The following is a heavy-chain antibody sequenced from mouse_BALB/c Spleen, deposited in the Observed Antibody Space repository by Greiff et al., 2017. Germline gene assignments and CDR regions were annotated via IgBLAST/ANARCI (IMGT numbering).Heavy chain of an antibody. CDR1: GFSLSRYS. CDR3: ARNGVLRLRYAMDY. CDR2: IWGGGST. J-gene: IGHJ4*01. Sequence: VQVVESGPGLVAPSQSLSITCTVSGFSLSRYSVHWVRQPPGKGLEWLGMIWGGGSTDYNSALKSRLSISKDNSKSQVFLKMNSLQTDDTAMYYCARNGVLRLRYAMDYWGQGTSVTVSS. D-gene: IGHD1-2*01. V-gene: IGHV2-6-4*01.